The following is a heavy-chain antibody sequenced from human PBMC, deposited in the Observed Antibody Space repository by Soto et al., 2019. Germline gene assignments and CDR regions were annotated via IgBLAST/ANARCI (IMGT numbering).Heavy chain of an antibody. V-gene: IGHV4-61*01. J-gene: IGHJ5*02. Sequence: SETLSLTCTVSGGSVSSGSYYWSWIRQPPGNVLECIGYIYYSGSTNYNPSLKSRVTISVDTSKNQFSLKLSSVTAADTAVYYCARGGSYSGYETYWFDPWGQGTLVTVSS. CDR1: GGSVSSGSYY. D-gene: IGHD5-12*01. CDR3: ARGGSYSGYETYWFDP. CDR2: IYYSGST.